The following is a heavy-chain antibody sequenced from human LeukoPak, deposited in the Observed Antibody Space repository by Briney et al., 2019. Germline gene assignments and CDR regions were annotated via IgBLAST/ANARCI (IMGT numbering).Heavy chain of an antibody. CDR3: AREGRDFWSGYYYYYYMDV. D-gene: IGHD3-3*01. Sequence: ASVKVSCKASGGTFSSYAISWVRQAPGQGLEWMGRIIPILGIANYAQKFQGRVTITADKSTSTAYMELSSLRSEDTAVYYCAREGRDFWSGYYYYYYMDVWGKGTTVTVSS. J-gene: IGHJ6*03. CDR2: IIPILGIA. CDR1: GGTFSSYA. V-gene: IGHV1-69*04.